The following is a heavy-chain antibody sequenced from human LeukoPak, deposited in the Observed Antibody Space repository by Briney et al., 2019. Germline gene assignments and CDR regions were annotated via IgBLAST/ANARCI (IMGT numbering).Heavy chain of an antibody. CDR3: AREYYYDSSGYSDAFDI. CDR1: GFTFSNYA. CDR2: LSGSGGIA. J-gene: IGHJ3*02. V-gene: IGHV3-23*01. D-gene: IGHD3-22*01. Sequence: GGSLRLSCAASGFTFSNYAMSWVRQAPGKGLEWVSVLSGSGGIAYLADSVKGRFTISRDNAKNSLYLQMNSLRDEDTAVYYCAREYYYDSSGYSDAFDIWGQGTMVTVSS.